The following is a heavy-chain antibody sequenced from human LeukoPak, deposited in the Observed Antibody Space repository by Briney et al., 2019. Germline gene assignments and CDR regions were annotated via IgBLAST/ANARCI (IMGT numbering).Heavy chain of an antibody. J-gene: IGHJ6*02. CDR3: ATAPILRGEGGEHYKYGMDV. Sequence: KPSGTLSLTCAVSVGSISSGNWWTWVRQSPGKGLESIGEIYHNGTLNYNPSLKSRVTISADSFKNHFSLKLTSVTAADTAVYYCATAPILRGEGGEHYKYGMDVWGQGTTVIVSS. V-gene: IGHV4-4*02. D-gene: IGHD2-2*02. CDR2: IYHNGTL. CDR1: VGSISSGNW.